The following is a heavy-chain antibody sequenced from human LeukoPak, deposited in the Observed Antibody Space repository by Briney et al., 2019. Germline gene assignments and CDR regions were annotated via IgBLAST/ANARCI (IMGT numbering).Heavy chain of an antibody. Sequence: SETLSLTCTVSGYSISSGYYWGWIRQPPGKGLEWIGEINHSGSTNYNPSLKSRVTISVDTSKNQFSLKLSSVTAADTAVYYCARATSGRDGYTGIEDAFDIWAKGQWSPSLQ. CDR3: ARATSGRDGYTGIEDAFDI. V-gene: IGHV4-38-2*02. D-gene: IGHD5-24*01. CDR2: INHSGST. J-gene: IGHJ3*02. CDR1: GYSISSGYY.